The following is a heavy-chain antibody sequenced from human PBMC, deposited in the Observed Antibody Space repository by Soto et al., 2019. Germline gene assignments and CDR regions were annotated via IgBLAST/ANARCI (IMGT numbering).Heavy chain of an antibody. CDR2: IYYSGST. CDR1: GGSISSYY. V-gene: IGHV4-59*08. J-gene: IGHJ5*02. Sequence: PSETLSLTCTVSGGSISSYYWSWIRQPPGKGLEWIGYIYYSGSTNYNPSLKSRVTISVDTSKNQFSLKLSSVTAADTAVYYCARQGGSLDYDFWSGYSPSWFDPWGQGTLVTVSS. D-gene: IGHD3-3*01. CDR3: ARQGGSLDYDFWSGYSPSWFDP.